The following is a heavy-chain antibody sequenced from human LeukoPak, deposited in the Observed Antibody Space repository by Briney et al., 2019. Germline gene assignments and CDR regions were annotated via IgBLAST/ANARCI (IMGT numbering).Heavy chain of an antibody. CDR1: GFTFSDYA. Sequence: GGSLRLSCAAPGFTFSDYAMHWVRQAPGKGLEWVAVVSYDGTNEYYAESVKGRFTISRDNAKYTVILQMDSLRVEDTAVYYCAKDDYGMDVWGQGTTVTVSS. V-gene: IGHV3-30-3*01. J-gene: IGHJ6*02. CDR3: AKDDYGMDV. CDR2: VSYDGTNE.